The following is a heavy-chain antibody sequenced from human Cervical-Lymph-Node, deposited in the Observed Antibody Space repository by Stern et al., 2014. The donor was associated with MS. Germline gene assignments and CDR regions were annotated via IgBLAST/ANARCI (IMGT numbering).Heavy chain of an antibody. CDR3: ATSWHTLYYYYYLDV. D-gene: IGHD3-10*01. J-gene: IGHJ6*02. CDR2: IIPLFNTA. V-gene: IGHV1-69*01. Sequence: QVQLVQSGAEVKKPGSSVKVSCEASGGAFTRYVFSWVRQAPGQGLEWMGGIIPLFNTADYAQKFQGRVTITADESTSTVYMELSSLRSEDTAVYYCATSWHTLYYYYYLDVWGRGTAVTVSS. CDR1: GGAFTRYV.